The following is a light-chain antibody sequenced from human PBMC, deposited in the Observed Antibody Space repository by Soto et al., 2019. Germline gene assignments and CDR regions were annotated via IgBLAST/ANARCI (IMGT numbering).Light chain of an antibody. CDR1: QSISDW. Sequence: DIQMTQSPSTLSASVGDRVTITYRASQSISDWLAWYQQKPGKAPKFLIYKASNLESGVPSRFSGSGSGTEFTLTISSVQPDDFATYYCQYYDNYSWTFGQGTKVEIK. V-gene: IGKV1-5*03. CDR3: QYYDNYSWT. J-gene: IGKJ1*01. CDR2: KAS.